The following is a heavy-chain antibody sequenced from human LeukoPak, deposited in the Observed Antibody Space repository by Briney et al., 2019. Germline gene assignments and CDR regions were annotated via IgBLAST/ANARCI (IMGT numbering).Heavy chain of an antibody. Sequence: GGSLRLSCAASGFTFSSYAMGWVRQAPGKGLEWVSAISGSGGSTYYADSVKGRFTISRDNSKNTLYLQMNSLRAEDTAVYYCAKETTRITIFGVVIKQKYYFDYWGQGTLVTVSS. CDR2: ISGSGGST. D-gene: IGHD3-3*01. J-gene: IGHJ4*02. CDR1: GFTFSSYA. CDR3: AKETTRITIFGVVIKQKYYFDY. V-gene: IGHV3-23*01.